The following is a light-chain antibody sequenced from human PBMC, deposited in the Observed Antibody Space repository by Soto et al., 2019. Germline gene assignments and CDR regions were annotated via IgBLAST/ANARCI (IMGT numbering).Light chain of an antibody. CDR3: QQTNSFPYT. CDR2: AAS. Sequence: DIQLTHFPSSVSASVGARATITCRASQVISRFLAWYQQKSGKAPKFLIYAASSLQSGVLSRFSGSGSGTEFTLTISSLKPEDFATYYCQQTNSFPYTFGQGAKVDMK. V-gene: IGKV1-12*01. CDR1: QVISRF. J-gene: IGKJ2*01.